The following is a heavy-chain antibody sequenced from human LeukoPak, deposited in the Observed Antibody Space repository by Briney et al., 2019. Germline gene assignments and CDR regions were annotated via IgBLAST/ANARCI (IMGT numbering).Heavy chain of an antibody. CDR2: IKHSGST. J-gene: IGHJ4*02. D-gene: IGHD3-22*01. CDR3: AGYYYYDSSGYCLDY. V-gene: IGHV4-34*01. CDR1: GGSFSGYY. Sequence: SETLSLTCDVYGGSFSGYYWSWIRQPPGKGLEWIGEIKHSGSTNNNPSLKSRVTISVDTSKNQFSLKLSSVTAADTAVYCCAGYYYYDSSGYCLDYWGQGTLVTVSS.